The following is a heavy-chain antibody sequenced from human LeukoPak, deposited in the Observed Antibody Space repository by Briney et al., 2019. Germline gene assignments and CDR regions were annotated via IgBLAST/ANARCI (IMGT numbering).Heavy chain of an antibody. J-gene: IGHJ4*02. D-gene: IGHD3-10*01. CDR2: LSSSSNYI. CDR1: GLTFSSYS. Sequence: GGSLRLSCAASGLTFSSYSMNWVRQAPGKGLEWVSSLSSSSNYIYYADSVKGRFTISRDNAKNSLYLQMNSLRAEDTAVYYCARVPHAMVRGVIITEFYFDYWGQGTLVTVSS. V-gene: IGHV3-21*01. CDR3: ARVPHAMVRGVIITEFYFDY.